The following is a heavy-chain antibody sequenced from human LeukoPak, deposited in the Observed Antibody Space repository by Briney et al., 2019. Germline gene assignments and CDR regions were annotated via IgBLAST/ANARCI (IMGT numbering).Heavy chain of an antibody. CDR1: GFIFSDVW. CDR3: TTERDHYFSC. Sequence: GGSLRLSCAASGFIFSDVWMSWVRQAPGKGLEWVGRIRSKTDGGTTDYGAPVRGRFTVSRDDSKNTLYLQMNSLKNEDSAVYYCTTERDHYFSCWGQGTLVTVSS. V-gene: IGHV3-15*01. CDR2: IRSKTDGGTT. J-gene: IGHJ4*02.